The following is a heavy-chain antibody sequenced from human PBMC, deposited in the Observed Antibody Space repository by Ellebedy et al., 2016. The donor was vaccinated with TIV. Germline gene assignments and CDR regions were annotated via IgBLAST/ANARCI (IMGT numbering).Heavy chain of an antibody. CDR3: ARDRLSILSGGSPDY. V-gene: IGHV1-18*01. D-gene: IGHD2-15*01. Sequence: ASLKVSCKASGYTFTSYGISWVRQAPGQGLECMGWISAYNGNTNYTQKLQGRVTMTTDTSTNTAYMELRSLRSDDTAVYYCARDRLSILSGGSPDYWGQGTLVTVSS. CDR2: ISAYNGNT. J-gene: IGHJ4*02. CDR1: GYTFTSYG.